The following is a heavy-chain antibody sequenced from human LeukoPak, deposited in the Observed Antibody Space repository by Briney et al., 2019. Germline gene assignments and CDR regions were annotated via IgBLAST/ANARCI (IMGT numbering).Heavy chain of an antibody. J-gene: IGHJ4*02. CDR1: GGSISNHY. CDR3: ARGADSSGYYSIFYFDY. Sequence: SETVSLTCTVSGGSISNHYWMWMRQPPGKGLEGVGYIHDTWRSNYNPSLKSGVTISIDTSKNKLSLKLTSVTAADTAVYYCARGADSSGYYSIFYFDYWGQGTLVTVSS. D-gene: IGHD3-22*01. V-gene: IGHV4-59*11. CDR2: IHDTWRS.